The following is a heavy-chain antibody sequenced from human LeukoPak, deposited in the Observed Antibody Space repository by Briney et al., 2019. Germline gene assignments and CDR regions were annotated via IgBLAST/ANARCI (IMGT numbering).Heavy chain of an antibody. CDR3: ARDRIPYQLLYWFDP. J-gene: IGHJ5*02. D-gene: IGHD2-2*01. V-gene: IGHV4-38-2*02. CDR1: GYSISSGYY. Sequence: SETLSLTCTVSGYSISSGYYWGWIRQPPGKGLEWIGSIYHSGSTYYNPSLKSRVTISVDTSKNQFSLKLSSVTAADTAVYYCARDRIPYQLLYWFDPWGQGTLVTVSS. CDR2: IYHSGST.